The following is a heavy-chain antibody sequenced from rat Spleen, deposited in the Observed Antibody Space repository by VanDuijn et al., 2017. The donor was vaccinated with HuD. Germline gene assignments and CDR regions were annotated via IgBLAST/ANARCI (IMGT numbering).Heavy chain of an antibody. Sequence: EVQLVESGGGLVQPGRSLKLSCAASGFTFSDYNMAWVRQAPKKGLEWVATITNTGGSTFYPDSVKGRFTISRDNAKSTPYLKMDSLRSEDTATYYCITDYGGYGDLFDYWGQGVMVTVSS. V-gene: IGHV5-20*01. D-gene: IGHD1-11*01. CDR3: ITDYGGYGDLFDY. J-gene: IGHJ2*01. CDR1: GFTFSDYN. CDR2: ITNTGGST.